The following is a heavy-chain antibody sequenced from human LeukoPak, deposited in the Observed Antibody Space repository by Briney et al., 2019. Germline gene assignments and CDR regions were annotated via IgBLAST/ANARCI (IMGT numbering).Heavy chain of an antibody. V-gene: IGHV3-7*03. CDR2: IKQDGSEK. D-gene: IGHD3-9*01. Sequence: GGSLRLSCAASGFTFSSYWMSWVRQAPGKGLEWVANIKQDGSEKYYVDSVKGRFTISRDNAKNSLYLQMNSLRAEDTAVYYCARVERYFDWSMGAFDIWGQGTMVTASS. CDR3: ARVERYFDWSMGAFDI. CDR1: GFTFSSYW. J-gene: IGHJ3*02.